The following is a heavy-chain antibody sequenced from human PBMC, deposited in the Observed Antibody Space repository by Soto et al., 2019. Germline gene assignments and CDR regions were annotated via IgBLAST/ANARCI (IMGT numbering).Heavy chain of an antibody. CDR1: GFTFSSYV. D-gene: IGHD2-2*01. CDR2: ISYDGSNK. Sequence: SGGSLRLSCAASGFTFSSYVMHWVGRSPGKGLEWVAVISYDGSNKYYADSVKGRFTISRDNSKNTLYLQMNSLRAEDTAVYYCAKDIVVVPAASYYYYYGMDVWGQGTTVTVSS. CDR3: AKDIVVVPAASYYYYYGMDV. J-gene: IGHJ6*02. V-gene: IGHV3-30*18.